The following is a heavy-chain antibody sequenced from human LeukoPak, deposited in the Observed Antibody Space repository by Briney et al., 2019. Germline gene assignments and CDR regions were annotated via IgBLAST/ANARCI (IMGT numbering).Heavy chain of an antibody. Sequence: PGGSLRLSCAASGFIFDDYGMSWVRQAPGKGLEWVSGINWNGSIKGYADSVKGRSTISRDNAKNSLYLQMNSLRAEDTALYYCARVYLSQQLVPGLDYWGQGTLVTVSS. CDR1: GFIFDDYG. D-gene: IGHD6-13*01. J-gene: IGHJ4*02. CDR3: ARVYLSQQLVPGLDY. V-gene: IGHV3-20*04. CDR2: INWNGSIK.